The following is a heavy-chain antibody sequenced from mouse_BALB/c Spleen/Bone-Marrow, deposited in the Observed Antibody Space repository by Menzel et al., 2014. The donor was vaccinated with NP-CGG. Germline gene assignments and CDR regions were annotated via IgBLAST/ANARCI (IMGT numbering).Heavy chain of an antibody. V-gene: IGHV4-1*02. CDR3: ARPYYRYLYFDY. J-gene: IGHJ2*01. CDR1: GFDFSRYW. D-gene: IGHD2-14*01. CDR2: INPDSSTI. Sequence: EVKLQESGGGLVQPGGSLKLSCAASGFDFSRYWMNWVRQAPGKGLEWIGEINPDSSTINYTPFLKDKFIISRDNARNTLYLQMSKVRSEDTALYYCARPYYRYLYFDYWGQGTTLTVSS.